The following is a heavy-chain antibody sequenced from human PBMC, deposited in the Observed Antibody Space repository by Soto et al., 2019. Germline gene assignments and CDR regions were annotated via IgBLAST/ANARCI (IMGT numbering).Heavy chain of an antibody. CDR2: IYYSGST. V-gene: IGHV4-61*01. CDR1: GGSVSSGSYY. J-gene: IGHJ4*02. D-gene: IGHD2-8*01. Sequence: SETLSLTCTVSGGSVSSGSYYWSWIRQPPGKGLEWIGYIYYSGSTNYNPSRKSRVTISVDTSKNQFSLKLSSVTAADTAVYYCARAWSPVYALDYWGQGTLVTVSS. CDR3: ARAWSPVYALDY.